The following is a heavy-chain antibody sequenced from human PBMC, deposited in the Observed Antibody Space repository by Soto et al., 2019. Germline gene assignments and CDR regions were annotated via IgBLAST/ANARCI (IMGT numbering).Heavy chain of an antibody. CDR2: IYSDNNT. V-gene: IGHV3-53*02. J-gene: IGHJ6*02. CDR1: GFTVSSDS. CDR3: ARHYYAMGF. Sequence: EVQLVETGGDLIQPGGSLRLSCAASGFTVSSDSMTWVRQAPGKGLEWISIIYSDNNTDYADSVKGRFSISRDTSKNILYLQMNSLRADYTAEYYCARHYYAMGFWGQGTTVTVSS.